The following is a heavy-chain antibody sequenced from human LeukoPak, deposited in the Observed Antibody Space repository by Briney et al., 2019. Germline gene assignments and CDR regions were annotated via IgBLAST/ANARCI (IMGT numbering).Heavy chain of an antibody. CDR3: TRITMVQGARKDDY. J-gene: IGHJ4*02. Sequence: GGSLRLSCAASGVTFSSYWMSWFRQAPGKGLEWGANIKPDGTEKYYVDSVKGRFTTSRYNAKNSLYLQMNSLRVEDTAMYYCTRITMVQGARKDDYWGQGTLVTVSS. D-gene: IGHD3-10*01. V-gene: IGHV3-7*01. CDR1: GVTFSSYW. CDR2: IKPDGTEK.